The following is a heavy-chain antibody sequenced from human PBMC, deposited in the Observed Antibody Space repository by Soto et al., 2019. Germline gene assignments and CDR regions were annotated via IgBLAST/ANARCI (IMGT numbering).Heavy chain of an antibody. J-gene: IGHJ6*02. CDR2: INHSETT. Sequence: SETLSLTCAVYGGSLSGFYWSWFRQPPGKGLEYIGEINHSETTNYNPSLKSRVTISVDTSKNQFSLNLNSVTAADTAVYYCARATGGLDVWGQGTTVTVSS. CDR1: GGSLSGFY. CDR3: ARATGGLDV. V-gene: IGHV4-34*01. D-gene: IGHD1-1*01.